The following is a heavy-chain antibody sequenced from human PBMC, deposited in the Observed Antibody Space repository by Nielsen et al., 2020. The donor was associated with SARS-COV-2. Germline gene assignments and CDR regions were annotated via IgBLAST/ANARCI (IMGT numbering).Heavy chain of an antibody. CDR2: IYYSGST. Sequence: SETLSLTCTVSGGSISSYYWGWIRQPPGKGLEWIGSIYYSGSTYYNPSLKSRVTISVDTSKNQFSLKLSSVTAADTAVYYCARLSGSDCWSGYTDAFDIWGQGTMVTVSS. V-gene: IGHV4-39*01. CDR3: ARLSGSDCWSGYTDAFDI. J-gene: IGHJ3*02. CDR1: GGSISSYY. D-gene: IGHD3-3*01.